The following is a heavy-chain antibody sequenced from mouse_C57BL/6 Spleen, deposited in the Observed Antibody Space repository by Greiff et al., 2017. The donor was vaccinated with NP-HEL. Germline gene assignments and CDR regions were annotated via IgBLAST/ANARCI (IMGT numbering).Heavy chain of an antibody. Sequence: QVHVKQPGTELVKPGASVKLSCKASGYTFTSYWMHWVKQRPGQGLEWIGNINPRNGGTKYNEKFKSKATLTVYKSSSTAYMQLSSLTSEVSSVYYCAKLGRAYWGQGTLVTVSA. CDR3: AKLGRAY. CDR1: GYTFTSYW. D-gene: IGHD4-1*01. J-gene: IGHJ3*01. CDR2: INPRNGGT. V-gene: IGHV1-53*01.